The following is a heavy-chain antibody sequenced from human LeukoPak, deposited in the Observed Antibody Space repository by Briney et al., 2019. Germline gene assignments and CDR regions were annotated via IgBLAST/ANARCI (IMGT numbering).Heavy chain of an antibody. CDR1: GGAISSYY. D-gene: IGHD3-10*01. J-gene: IGHJ4*02. CDR2: IYYSGST. CDR3: ARYYYGSGSYGILYFDY. V-gene: IGHV4-59*08. Sequence: SETLSLTCTVSGGAISSYYWSWIRQPPGKGLEWIGYIYYSGSTNYNPSLKSRVTISVDTSKNQFSLKLSSVTAADTAVYYCARYYYGSGSYGILYFDYWGQGTLVTVSS.